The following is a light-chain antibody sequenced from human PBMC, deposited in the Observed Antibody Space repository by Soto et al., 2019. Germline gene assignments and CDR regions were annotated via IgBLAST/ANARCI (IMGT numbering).Light chain of an antibody. CDR1: QSLPNNY. CDR3: QQSESSPWT. J-gene: IGKJ1*01. V-gene: IGKV3-20*01. CDR2: DAS. Sequence: EIVLTQSPGTLSSPPGERATLSCRASQSLPNNYLAWYQQKPGQAPRPLMSDASRRATGVPDRFSGSGSGTDFTLSISRLEPEDFAVYYCQQSESSPWTFGQGTKV.